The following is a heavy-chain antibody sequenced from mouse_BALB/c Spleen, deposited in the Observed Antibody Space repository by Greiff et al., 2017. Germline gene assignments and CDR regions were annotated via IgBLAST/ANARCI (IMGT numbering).Heavy chain of an antibody. V-gene: IGHV1-77*01. CDR1: GYTFTDYV. CDR3: ARSGRYDYFDY. CDR2: IYPGSGST. Sequence: VKLMESGPELVKPGASVKMSCKASGYTFTDYVISWVKQRTGQGLEWIGEIYPGSGSTYYNEKFKGKATLTADKSSNTAYMQLSSLTSEDSAVYFCARSGRYDYFDYWGQGTTLTVSS. D-gene: IGHD2-14*01. J-gene: IGHJ2*01.